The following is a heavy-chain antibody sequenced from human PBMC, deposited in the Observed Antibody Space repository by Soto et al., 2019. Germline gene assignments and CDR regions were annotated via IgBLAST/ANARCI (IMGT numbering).Heavy chain of an antibody. D-gene: IGHD5-12*01. Sequence: QVQLQESGPGLVKPSGTLSLTCAVSGGSISDNWWSWVRQPPGKGLERIGEVYHSGTTYYNPSLKSRVTISLDKSASQISLTLNSVTAADTAVYYCARQVAVARTRGFDSWGQGTLVTVSS. CDR3: ARQVAVARTRGFDS. CDR1: GGSISDNW. J-gene: IGHJ4*02. CDR2: VYHSGTT. V-gene: IGHV4-4*02.